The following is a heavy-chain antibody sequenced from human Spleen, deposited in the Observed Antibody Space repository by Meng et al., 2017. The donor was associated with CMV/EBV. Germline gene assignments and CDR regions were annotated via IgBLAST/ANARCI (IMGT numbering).Heavy chain of an antibody. CDR1: GGSFSGYY. V-gene: IGHV4-34*01. J-gene: IGHJ4*02. Sequence: QVQLQQWGSGLLKPSETLSLTCAVYGGSFSGYYWSWIRQSPGKGLEWIGEINHSGSTNYNPSLKSRVTISVDTSKNQFSLKLSSVTAADTAVYYCARGAGITRGGHLSYWGQGTLVTVSS. CDR3: ARGAGITRGGHLSY. CDR2: INHSGST. D-gene: IGHD3-10*01.